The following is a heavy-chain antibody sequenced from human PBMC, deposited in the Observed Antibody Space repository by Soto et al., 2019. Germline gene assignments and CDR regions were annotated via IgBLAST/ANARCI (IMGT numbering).Heavy chain of an antibody. CDR3: ARPGPNYVDFSDL. J-gene: IGHJ5*02. CDR2: ISDSGKTI. Sequence: VQLVQSGAEVKKPGASVKVSCKASGYTFSDHYMSWIRQTPGKGLEWVSYISDSGKTIYYADSVKGRFTISRDNAKNSLYLQMNSLRVEDTAMYYCARPGPNYVDFSDLWGQGALVTVSS. V-gene: IGHV3-11*01. D-gene: IGHD4-4*01. CDR1: GYTFSDHY.